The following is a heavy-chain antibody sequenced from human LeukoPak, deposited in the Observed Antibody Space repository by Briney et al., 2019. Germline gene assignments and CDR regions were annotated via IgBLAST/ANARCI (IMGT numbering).Heavy chain of an antibody. CDR1: GYTFTSYA. CDR3: ARESPVAAGTVLFDY. V-gene: IGHV7-4-1*02. J-gene: IGHJ4*02. CDR2: INTNTGNP. D-gene: IGHD6-13*01. Sequence: ASVKVSCKASGYTFTSYAMNWVRQAPGQGLEWMGWINTNTGNPTYALGFTGRFVFSLDTSVSTAYLQISSLKAEDTAVYYCARESPVAAGTVLFDYWGQGTLVTVSS.